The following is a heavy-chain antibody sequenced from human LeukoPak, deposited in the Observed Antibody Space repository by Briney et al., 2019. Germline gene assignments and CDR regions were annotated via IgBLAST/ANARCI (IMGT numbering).Heavy chain of an antibody. CDR1: GGSISSYY. CDR2: IYYSGST. Sequence: SETLSLTCTVSGGSISSYYWSWIRQPPGKGLEWIGYIYYSGSTNYNPSLKSRVTISVDTSKNQFSLKLSSVTAADTAVYYCARDVTAVAGTGWFDPWGQGTLVTVSS. CDR3: ARDVTAVAGTGWFDP. D-gene: IGHD6-19*01. J-gene: IGHJ5*02. V-gene: IGHV4-59*01.